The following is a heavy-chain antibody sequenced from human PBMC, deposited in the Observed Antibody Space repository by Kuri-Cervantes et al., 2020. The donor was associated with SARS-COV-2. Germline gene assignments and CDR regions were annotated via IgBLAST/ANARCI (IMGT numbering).Heavy chain of an antibody. J-gene: IGHJ4*02. Sequence: GGCLRPSCAAAGFTFNDYSMLWVRQAPGKGLEWVSLITYNSVGTYYADSVKGRFTISRDNSKNSLYLQMNSLRTEDTALCFCAEDGYSSSLDYWGQGTLVTVSS. V-gene: IGHV3-43*01. CDR1: GFTFNDYS. CDR2: ITYNSVGT. D-gene: IGHD6-13*01. CDR3: AEDGYSSSLDY.